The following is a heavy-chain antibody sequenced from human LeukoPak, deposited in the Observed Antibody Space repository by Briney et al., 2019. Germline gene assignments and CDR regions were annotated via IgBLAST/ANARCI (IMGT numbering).Heavy chain of an antibody. CDR3: ARDSEQWLGLYYYYYMDV. CDR2: IYYSGST. J-gene: IGHJ6*03. Sequence: SETLSLTCTVSGGSISSYYWSWIRQPPGKGLEWIGYIYYSGSTNYNPSLKSRVTISVDTSKNQFSLKLSSVTAADTAVYYCARDSEQWLGLYYYYYMDVWGKGTTVTVSS. V-gene: IGHV4-59*12. CDR1: GGSISSYY. D-gene: IGHD6-19*01.